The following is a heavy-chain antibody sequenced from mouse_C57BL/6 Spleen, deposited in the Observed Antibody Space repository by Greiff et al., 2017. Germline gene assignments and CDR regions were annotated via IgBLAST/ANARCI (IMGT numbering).Heavy chain of an antibody. CDR1: GYAFSSSW. D-gene: IGHD4-1*01. CDR2: IYPGDGDT. J-gene: IGHJ2*01. Sequence: QVQLQQSGPELVKPGASVKISCKASGYAFSSSWMNWVKQRPGKGLEWIGRIYPGDGDTNYNGKFKGKATLTADKSSSTAYMQLSSLTSEDSAVYFCARFPGTFYFDYWGQGTTLTVSS. CDR3: ARFPGTFYFDY. V-gene: IGHV1-82*01.